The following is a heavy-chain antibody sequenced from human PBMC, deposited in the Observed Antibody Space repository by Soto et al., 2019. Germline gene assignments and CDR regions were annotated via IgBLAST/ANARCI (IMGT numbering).Heavy chain of an antibody. CDR3: ARLIAVAGQNDD. CDR1: GGSISSGGYY. D-gene: IGHD6-19*01. V-gene: IGHV4-31*03. Sequence: SETLSLTCTVSGGSISSGGYYWSWIRQHPGKGLEWIGYIYYSGSTYYNPSLKSRVTISVDTSKNQFSLKLSSVTAADTAVYYCARLIAVAGQNDDWGQGILVTVSS. J-gene: IGHJ4*02. CDR2: IYYSGST.